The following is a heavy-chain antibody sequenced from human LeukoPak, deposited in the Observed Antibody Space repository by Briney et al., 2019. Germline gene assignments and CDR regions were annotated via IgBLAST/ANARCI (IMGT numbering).Heavy chain of an antibody. CDR3: ARHNPLWFGEFGFDP. V-gene: IGHV1-2*02. D-gene: IGHD3-10*01. CDR1: GYTFTGYY. J-gene: IGHJ5*02. Sequence: ASVKVSCKASGYTFTGYYMHWVRQAPGQGLEWMGWINPNSGGTNYAQKFQGRVTMTRDTSISTAYMEVSRLRSDDTAVYYCARHNPLWFGEFGFDPWGQGTLVTVSS. CDR2: INPNSGGT.